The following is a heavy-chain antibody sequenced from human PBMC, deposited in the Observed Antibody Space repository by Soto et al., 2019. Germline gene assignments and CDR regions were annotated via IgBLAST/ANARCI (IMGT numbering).Heavy chain of an antibody. D-gene: IGHD2-2*01. CDR3: AAGVVVVPDGAGGDYYYYGMDV. CDR2: IVVGSGNK. J-gene: IGHJ6*02. V-gene: IGHV1-58*01. CDR1: GFTXSSSA. Sequence: SXKVSFKASGFTXSSSAVEWVRQARGQRLEWIGWIVVGSGNKNYAQKFQERVNITRDMYTSTAYMELRSLRSEDTAVYYCAAGVVVVPDGAGGDYYYYGMDVWGQGTTVTVSS.